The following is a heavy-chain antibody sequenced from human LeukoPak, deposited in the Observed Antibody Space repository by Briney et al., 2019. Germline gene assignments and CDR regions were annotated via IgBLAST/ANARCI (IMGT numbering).Heavy chain of an antibody. V-gene: IGHV3-23*01. CDR2: ISGSGGST. CDR1: GFTFSSYV. J-gene: IGHJ4*02. Sequence: GGSLRLSCAASGFTFSSYVMSWVRQAPGKGLEWVSSISGSGGSTYYADSVKGRFTISRDNSKNTLYLQMSSLRAEDTALYYCATKGTTVTTIYFDYWGQGTLVTVSS. CDR3: ATKGTTVTTIYFDY. D-gene: IGHD4-11*01.